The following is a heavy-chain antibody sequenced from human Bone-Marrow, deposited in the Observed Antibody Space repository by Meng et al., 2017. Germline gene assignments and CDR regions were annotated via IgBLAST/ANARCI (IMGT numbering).Heavy chain of an antibody. CDR3: ARGGSVDSSSWSRWLDP. D-gene: IGHD6-13*01. CDR2: MNPSSGDT. CDR1: GYTFTGYY. J-gene: IGHJ5*02. V-gene: IGHV1-2*02. Sequence: ASVKVSCKASGYTFTGYYLHWVRQAPGQGLEWMAWMNPSSGDTNYPQKFQGRVTMTTDTSISTAYMELSRLKSDDTAVYYCARGGSVDSSSWSRWLDPWGQGTPVTVSS.